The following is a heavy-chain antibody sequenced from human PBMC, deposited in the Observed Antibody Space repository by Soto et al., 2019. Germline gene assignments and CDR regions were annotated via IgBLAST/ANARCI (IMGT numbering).Heavy chain of an antibody. CDR3: SREKGLEPAVWGF. Sequence: PSETLSLTCTVSGDSMATGGHYYNWIRQVPGKGLEWIGYVYYSGATHYTPSLRARATISRDTSKNQFSLRLISVTAADTALYYCSREKGLEPAVWGFRGQGIQVTVSS. D-gene: IGHD3-16*01. V-gene: IGHV4-31*03. CDR1: GDSMATGGHY. CDR2: VYYSGAT. J-gene: IGHJ4*02.